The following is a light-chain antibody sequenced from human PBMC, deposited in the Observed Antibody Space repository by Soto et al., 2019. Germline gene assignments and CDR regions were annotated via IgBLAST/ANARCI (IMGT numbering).Light chain of an antibody. J-gene: IGLJ2*01. CDR3: SSYSSTRTAV. Sequence: QSALTQPASVSGSPGQSITISCTGTNSDVGTYNYVSWFQQHPGKAPKLIIYEVSSRPSGVSNRFSASKSGNTASLTISGLQAEDEADYYCSSYSSTRTAVFGGGTKLTVL. CDR2: EVS. CDR1: NSDVGTYNY. V-gene: IGLV2-14*01.